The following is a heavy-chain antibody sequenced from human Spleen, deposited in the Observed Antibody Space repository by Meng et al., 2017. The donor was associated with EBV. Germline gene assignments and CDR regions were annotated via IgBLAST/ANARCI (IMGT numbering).Heavy chain of an antibody. J-gene: IGHJ5*02. CDR2: ITTMFGTT. Sequence: QLQLVQSGAEVKKHGSSMKVTCKASGGTFSDHTISWVRQAPGHGLEWMAGITTMFGTTNYAQNFQDRVTISADSSTATLSMELITLRSDDTAVYYCASLTEYSSGSTSWGQGTLVTVSS. D-gene: IGHD6-19*01. V-gene: IGHV1-69*01. CDR3: ASLTEYSSGSTS. CDR1: GGTFSDHT.